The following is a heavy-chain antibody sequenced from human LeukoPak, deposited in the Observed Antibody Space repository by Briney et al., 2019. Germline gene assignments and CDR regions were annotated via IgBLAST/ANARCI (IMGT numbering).Heavy chain of an antibody. CDR2: VHYSGNT. Sequence: PSETLSLTCTVSGDSISSSIYYWGWIRQPPGKGLEWIGSVHYSGNTYYSPSLKSRVTISVDTSKNQFSLKLSSVTAADTAVYYCARAYGSGWSYYFDYWGQGTLVTVSS. CDR1: GDSISSSIYY. V-gene: IGHV4-39*07. CDR3: ARAYGSGWSYYFDY. J-gene: IGHJ4*02. D-gene: IGHD6-19*01.